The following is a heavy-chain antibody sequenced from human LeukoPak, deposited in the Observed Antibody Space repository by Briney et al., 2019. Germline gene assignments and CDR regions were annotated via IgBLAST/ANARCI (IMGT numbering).Heavy chain of an antibody. D-gene: IGHD3-10*01. Sequence: GGSLRLSCVVSGFNSEDHAMHWVRQAPGKGLEWVSGIYWSSSGTGYADSVKGRFTVSRGSAKNSLYLQMNSLRPEDTALYYCVKDMNPGGADVWGQGTTVTVSS. CDR3: VKDMNPGGADV. J-gene: IGHJ6*02. CDR1: GFNSEDHA. CDR2: IYWSSSGT. V-gene: IGHV3-9*02.